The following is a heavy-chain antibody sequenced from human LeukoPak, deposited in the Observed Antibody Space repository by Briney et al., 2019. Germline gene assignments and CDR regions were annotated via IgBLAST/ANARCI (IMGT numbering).Heavy chain of an antibody. CDR2: IYCSGST. D-gene: IGHD2-15*01. V-gene: IGHV4-39*07. Sequence: SETLSLTCTVSGGSISSSSYYWGWIRQPPGKGLEWIGSIYCSGSTYYNPSLKSRVTISVDTSKNQFSLKLSSVTAADTAVYYCARDSPGYCSGGSCYSGYFDYWGQGTLVTVSS. CDR3: ARDSPGYCSGGSCYSGYFDY. CDR1: GGSISSSSYY. J-gene: IGHJ4*02.